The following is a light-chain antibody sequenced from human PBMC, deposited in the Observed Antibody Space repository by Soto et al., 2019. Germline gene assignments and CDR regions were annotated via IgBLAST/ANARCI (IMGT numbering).Light chain of an antibody. CDR3: SSYATNTTEVV. J-gene: IGLJ2*01. CDR2: EVS. CDR1: SSDVGDYKY. V-gene: IGLV2-14*01. Sequence: QSVLTQPASVSGSPGQSITISCTGTSSDVGDYKYVSWYQHHPGKAPKLMIFEVSNRPSGVSIRFSGSKSGNTASLTISGLQAEDEADYYCSSYATNTTEVVFGGGTKVTVL.